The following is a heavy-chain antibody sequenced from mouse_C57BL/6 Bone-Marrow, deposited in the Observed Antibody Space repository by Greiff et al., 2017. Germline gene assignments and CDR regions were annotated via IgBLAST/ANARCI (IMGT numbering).Heavy chain of an antibody. V-gene: IGHV1-19*01. CDR2: INPYNGGT. J-gene: IGHJ1*03. CDR3: EGHYWYFDV. Sequence: VQLQQSGPVLVKPGASVKMSCKASGYTFTDYYMNWVKPSHGKSLEWIGVINPYNGGTSYNQKFKGKATLTVDKSSSTAYMELNSLTSEDSAVYYCEGHYWYFDVWGTGTTVTVSS. CDR1: GYTFTDYY.